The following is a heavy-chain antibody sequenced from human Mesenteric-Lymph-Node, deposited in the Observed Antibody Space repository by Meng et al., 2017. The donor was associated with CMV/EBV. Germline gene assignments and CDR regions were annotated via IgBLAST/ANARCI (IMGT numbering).Heavy chain of an antibody. V-gene: IGHV4-34*01. CDR3: ARGSSYDIMTGYFDY. D-gene: IGHD3-9*01. J-gene: IGHJ4*02. CDR1: GVSFSGYE. Sequence: PWDGLSRTVAFLGVSFSGYELTFIRQSPDKGLDWIGEINHSVYTTYKPSFTTRIIISVNTSTNQITQNMSSVTAPDTAVYYCARGSSYDIMTGYFDYWGQGALVTVSS. CDR2: INHSVYT.